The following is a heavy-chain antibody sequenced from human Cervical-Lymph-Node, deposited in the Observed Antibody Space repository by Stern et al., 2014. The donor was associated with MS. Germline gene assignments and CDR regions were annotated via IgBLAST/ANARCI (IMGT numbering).Heavy chain of an antibody. CDR1: GFTFSDYG. J-gene: IGHJ6*02. D-gene: IGHD6-19*01. V-gene: IGHV3-30*18. CDR3: AKDTVAGTSYYYNGMDV. CDR2: ISYDESKK. Sequence: QVQLMQSGGGVVQPGRSLRLSCAASGFTFSDYGMHWVRQAPGKGLEWVAVISYDESKKYYADSVKGRVTISRDKSKNQLYLEMNTLRAEDTAVYYCAKDTVAGTSYYYNGMDVWGQGTTVTVSS.